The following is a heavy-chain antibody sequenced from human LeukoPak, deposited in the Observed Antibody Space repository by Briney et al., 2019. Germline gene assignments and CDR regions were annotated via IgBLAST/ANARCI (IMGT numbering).Heavy chain of an antibody. J-gene: IGHJ4*02. V-gene: IGHV3-23*01. CDR2: ISDRGDKT. D-gene: IGHD1-26*01. CDR1: GFTFSSYA. CDR3: AKDWSCDY. Sequence: QPGGSLRLSCTASGFTFSSYAMTWVRQAPGKGLEWVSAISDRGDKTHYADSVKGRFTISRDNSKNTLYLHMISLRAEDTAIYYCAKDWSCDYWGQGTLVTVSS.